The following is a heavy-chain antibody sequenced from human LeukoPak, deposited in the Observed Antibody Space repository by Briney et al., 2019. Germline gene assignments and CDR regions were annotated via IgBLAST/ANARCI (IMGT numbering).Heavy chain of an antibody. J-gene: IGHJ4*02. D-gene: IGHD6-13*01. V-gene: IGHV3-23*01. Sequence: GGSLRLSCAASGFTFSSYAMSWVRQAPGKGLEWVSAISGSGGVTYYADSVKGRFTISRDNSKNTLYLQMNSLRGEDTAVYYCAKGLAGYSSSWYLTGGYYFDYWGQGTLVTVSS. CDR1: GFTFSSYA. CDR2: ISGSGGVT. CDR3: AKGLAGYSSSWYLTGGYYFDY.